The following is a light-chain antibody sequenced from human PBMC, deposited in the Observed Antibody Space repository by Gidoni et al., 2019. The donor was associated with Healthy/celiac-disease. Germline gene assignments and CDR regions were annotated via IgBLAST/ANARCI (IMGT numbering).Light chain of an antibody. CDR2: KAS. CDR3: QQYKSYPVT. V-gene: IGKV1-5*03. Sequence: DIQMTQSPSTLSASVGDRVTLTCRASQSISSWLAWYQQKPGKAPKLLIYKASSLESGVPSRFSGSGSGTEFTLTSSSLQPDDFATYYCQQYKSYPVTFGQGTKLEIK. J-gene: IGKJ2*01. CDR1: QSISSW.